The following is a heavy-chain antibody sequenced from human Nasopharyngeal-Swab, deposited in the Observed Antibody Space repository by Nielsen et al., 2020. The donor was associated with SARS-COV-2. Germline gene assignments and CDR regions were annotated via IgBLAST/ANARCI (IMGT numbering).Heavy chain of an antibody. V-gene: IGHV3-30*03. CDR3: ARDNGYCSGDACYLGGWLDP. CDR1: GFTFSSYG. D-gene: IGHD2-15*01. Sequence: GESLKISWAGSGFTFSSYGMNWVRQAPGKGLEWVAVMSNDGNYKFYADSVKGRFTISRDNSKNTLYLQMNSLRAEDTAVYYCARDNGYCSGDACYLGGWLDPWGQGTLVTVSS. CDR2: MSNDGNYK. J-gene: IGHJ5*02.